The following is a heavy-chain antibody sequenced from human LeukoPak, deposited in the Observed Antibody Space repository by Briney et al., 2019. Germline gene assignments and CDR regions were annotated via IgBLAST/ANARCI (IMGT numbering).Heavy chain of an antibody. CDR3: AKDLYVDTAMDTVTSDY. V-gene: IGHV4-30-4*01. CDR2: VYHTGST. CDR1: GGSISSGVYC. D-gene: IGHD5-18*01. J-gene: IGHJ4*02. Sequence: SETLSLTCSVSGGSISSGVYCWSWIRQSPGTGLEWIGHVYHTGSTSYNPSLKSRVIISVDTSKNQFSLKLNSVTAADTAMYYCAKDLYVDTAMDTVTSDYWGQGTLVTVSS.